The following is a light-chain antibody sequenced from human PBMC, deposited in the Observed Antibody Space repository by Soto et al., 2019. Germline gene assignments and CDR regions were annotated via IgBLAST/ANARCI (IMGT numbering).Light chain of an antibody. V-gene: IGKV3-15*01. CDR3: QQYNNCPRT. Sequence: EIVMTQSPATLSVSPGERATLSCRASQSVSSNLAWYQQKPGQAPRLLIYGASTRATGIPARFSGSGSGTEFPLTSSSLQSEVFAVYYCQQYNNCPRTFGQGTKVEIK. CDR1: QSVSSN. J-gene: IGKJ1*01. CDR2: GAS.